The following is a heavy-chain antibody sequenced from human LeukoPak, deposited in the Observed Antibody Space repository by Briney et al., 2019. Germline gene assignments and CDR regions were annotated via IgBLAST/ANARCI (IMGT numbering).Heavy chain of an antibody. V-gene: IGHV3-9*01. D-gene: IGHD2-2*01. CDR1: GFTFSSYA. CDR3: AKDRSSTSYWYFDL. CDR2: ISWSSGMR. J-gene: IGHJ2*01. Sequence: GGSLRLSCAASGFTFSSYAMSWVRQAPGKGLEWVSGISWSSGMRDYADSVKGRFTISRDNAKNSLYLQMNSLRAEDTALYYCAKDRSSTSYWYFDLWGRGTLVTVSS.